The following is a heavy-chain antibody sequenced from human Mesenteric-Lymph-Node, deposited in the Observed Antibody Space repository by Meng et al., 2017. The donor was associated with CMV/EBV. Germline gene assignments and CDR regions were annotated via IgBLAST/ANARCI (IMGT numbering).Heavy chain of an antibody. J-gene: IGHJ4*02. V-gene: IGHV3-23*01. CDR3: AKEGGFYYGSGSYLES. D-gene: IGHD3-10*01. CDR1: GFTFSRYA. CDR2: ITGSGIST. Sequence: GESLKISCAASGFTFSRYAMNWVRQAPGKGLEWVSSITGSGISTYYADSLKGQFTISRDNSKNTLYLQVNSLRAEDTAIYYCAKEGGFYYGSGSYLESWGQGTLVTVSS.